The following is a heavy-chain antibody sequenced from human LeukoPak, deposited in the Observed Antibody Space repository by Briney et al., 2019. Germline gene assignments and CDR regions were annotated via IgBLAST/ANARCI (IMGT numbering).Heavy chain of an antibody. D-gene: IGHD3-3*01. CDR3: ARESLVDFWSGTFYYYYYYMDV. Sequence: SETLSLTCTVSGGSISSYYCSWIRQPAGKGLEWIGRIYTSGSTNYNPSLKSRVAMSVDTSKNQFSLKLSSVTAADTAVYYCARESLVDFWSGTFYYYYYYMDVWGKGTTVTVSS. CDR1: GGSISSYY. J-gene: IGHJ6*03. V-gene: IGHV4-4*07. CDR2: IYTSGST.